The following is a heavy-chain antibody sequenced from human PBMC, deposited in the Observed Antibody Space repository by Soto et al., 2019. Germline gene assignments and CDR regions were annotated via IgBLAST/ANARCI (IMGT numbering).Heavy chain of an antibody. CDR2: IYSGGST. D-gene: IGHD2-15*01. V-gene: IGHV3-53*01. Sequence: SLRLSWAASGFTVSSDCMSWVRPAPEKGLEWVSVIYSGGSTYYADSVKGRFTISRDNSKNTLYLQMNSLRAEDTAVYYCARDKTQDCSGGSCYPYYYYGMDVWGQGTTVTVSS. CDR1: GFTVSSDC. J-gene: IGHJ6*02. CDR3: ARDKTQDCSGGSCYPYYYYGMDV.